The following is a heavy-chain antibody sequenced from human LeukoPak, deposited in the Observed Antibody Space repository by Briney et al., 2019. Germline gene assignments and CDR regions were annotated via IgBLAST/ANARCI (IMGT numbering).Heavy chain of an antibody. CDR1: GVSITSYY. CDR2: IYYSGST. Sequence: SETLSLTCTVSGVSITSYYWSWIRQPPGKGLEWIGYIYYSGSTNYNPSLKSRVTISVDTSKNQFSLKLSSVTAADTAVYYCATPSNYDAFDIWGQGTMVTVSS. J-gene: IGHJ3*02. D-gene: IGHD4-11*01. CDR3: ATPSNYDAFDI. V-gene: IGHV4-59*08.